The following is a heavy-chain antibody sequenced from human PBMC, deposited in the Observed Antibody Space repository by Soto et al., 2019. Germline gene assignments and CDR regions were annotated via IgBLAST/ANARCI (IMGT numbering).Heavy chain of an antibody. CDR2: INAGNGNT. CDR1: GNTFTSYA. V-gene: IGHV1-3*01. Sequence: ASVKVSCKASGNTFTSYAMHWVRQAPGQRLEWMGWINAGNGNTKYSQKFQGRVTITRDTSASTAYMELSSLRSEDTAGYYCARGINLIVGDFDYWGQGTLVTVSS. CDR3: ARGINLIVGDFDY. D-gene: IGHD3-22*01. J-gene: IGHJ4*02.